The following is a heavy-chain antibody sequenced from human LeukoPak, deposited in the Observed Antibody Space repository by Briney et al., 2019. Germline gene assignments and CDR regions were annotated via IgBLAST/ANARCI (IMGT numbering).Heavy chain of an antibody. J-gene: IGHJ4*02. CDR3: ARVQGYCSTTSCYPHY. V-gene: IGHV7-4-1*02. D-gene: IGHD2-2*01. CDR1: GYTFTRYA. CDR2: INMCTANP. Sequence: ASVKVSCKASGYTFTRYAINWLRQAPGQGLEWMGWINMCTANPAYAQGFTERFVFSLDTSVTTAYLQISNLKTEDTAMYYCARVQGYCSTTSCYPHYWGQGTLVTVSS.